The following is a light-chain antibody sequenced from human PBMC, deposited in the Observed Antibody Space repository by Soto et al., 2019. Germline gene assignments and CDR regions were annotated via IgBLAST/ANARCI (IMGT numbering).Light chain of an antibody. CDR3: LQDCIYPYT. CDR1: QGIRND. J-gene: IGKJ2*01. Sequence: AIQMTQSPSSLSAPVGDRVTITCRARQGIRNDLGWYLQKPGKAPKLLIYAASSLQSGVPSRFSGSGSGTDFTLTISSLQPEDFATYCCLQDCIYPYTFGQGTKLEIK. CDR2: AAS. V-gene: IGKV1-6*01.